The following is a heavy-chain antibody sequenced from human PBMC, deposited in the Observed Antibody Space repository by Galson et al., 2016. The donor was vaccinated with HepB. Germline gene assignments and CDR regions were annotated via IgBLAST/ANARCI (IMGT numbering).Heavy chain of an antibody. V-gene: IGHV3-7*01. CDR2: INQDGSEK. D-gene: IGHD3-9*01. Sequence: SLRLSCAASGFTFSSHWMSWVRQAPGKGLEWVANINQDGSEKDYVDSVKGRFTISRDNAKNSLYLQMNSLRAEDTAVYYCVAISQLDVWGRGTKVIVSS. J-gene: IGHJ6*02. CDR1: GFTFSSHW. CDR3: VAISQLDV.